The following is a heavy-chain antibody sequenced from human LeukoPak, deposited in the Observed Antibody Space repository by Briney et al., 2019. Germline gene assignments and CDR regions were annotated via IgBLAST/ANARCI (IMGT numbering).Heavy chain of an antibody. D-gene: IGHD3-10*01. CDR3: ARLWFGESPLYYYYYGLDV. Sequence: SETLSLTCTVSGGSISSGDYYWSWIRQPPGKGLEWIGYIYYSGSTYYNPSLKSRVTISVDTSKNQLSLKLSSVTAADTAVYYCARLWFGESPLYYYYYGLDVWGQGTTVTVSS. V-gene: IGHV4-30-4*01. CDR2: IYYSGST. CDR1: GGSISSGDYY. J-gene: IGHJ6*02.